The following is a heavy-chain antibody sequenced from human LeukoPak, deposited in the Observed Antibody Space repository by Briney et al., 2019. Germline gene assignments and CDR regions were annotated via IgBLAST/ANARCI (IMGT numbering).Heavy chain of an antibody. J-gene: IGHJ6*04. CDR1: GFTFSSYG. V-gene: IGHV3-33*01. CDR3: AREVADIVVVPAAVGAKAGYYYYGMDV. D-gene: IGHD2-2*01. Sequence: PGGSLRLSCAASGFTFSSYGMHWVRQAPGKGLEWVAVIWYDGSNKYYADSVKGQFTISRDNSKNTLYLQMNSLRAEDTAVYYCAREVADIVVVPAAVGAKAGYYYYGMDVWGKGTTVTVSS. CDR2: IWYDGSNK.